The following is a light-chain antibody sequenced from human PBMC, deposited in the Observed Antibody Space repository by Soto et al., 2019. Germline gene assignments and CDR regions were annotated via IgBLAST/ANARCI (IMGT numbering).Light chain of an antibody. CDR3: QQYGSSGRT. CDR1: QSVSSDY. V-gene: IGKV3-20*01. Sequence: DIALTQSPGTLSLSPGERATLSCRTSQSVSSDYLAWYQQQPGQAPKLRICRASSGATGFPDRFIGSVSGTYFTLTISRLEPEDFAVYYCQQYGSSGRTFGQGSKVESK. CDR2: RAS. J-gene: IGKJ1*01.